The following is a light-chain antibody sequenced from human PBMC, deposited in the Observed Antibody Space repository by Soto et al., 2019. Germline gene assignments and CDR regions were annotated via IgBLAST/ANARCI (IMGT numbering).Light chain of an antibody. CDR2: AAS. Sequence: DIQMTQSPSSLSASVGDRVTITCRASQGISNYLAWYQQKPGKVPKLLIYAASTLQSGVPSRFCGSGSGRDLTLTISSLRPEDVGTYYCQKYDGAPLAFSQGTKVEIK. CDR3: QKYDGAPLA. CDR1: QGISNY. V-gene: IGKV1-27*01. J-gene: IGKJ1*01.